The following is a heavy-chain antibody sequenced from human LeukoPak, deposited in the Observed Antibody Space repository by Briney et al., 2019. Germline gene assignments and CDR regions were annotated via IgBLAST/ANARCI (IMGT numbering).Heavy chain of an antibody. CDR2: ISGSYSYI. CDR1: GFTFSNYY. Sequence: PGGSLRLSCAASGFTFSNYYLNWVRQAPGKGLEWVSSISGSYSYIYYADSVKGRFTISRDSAKNSLYLQMNSLRAEDTAVFYCARAGFDYWGQGTLVTVSS. J-gene: IGHJ4*02. CDR3: ARAGFDY. V-gene: IGHV3-21*01.